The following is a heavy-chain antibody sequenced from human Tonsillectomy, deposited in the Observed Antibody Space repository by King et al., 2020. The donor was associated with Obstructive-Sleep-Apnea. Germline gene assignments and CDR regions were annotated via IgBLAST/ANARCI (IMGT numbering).Heavy chain of an antibody. CDR1: RFTFSSYT. CDR3: ARENKDYDYVWGSYRPHDY. J-gene: IGHJ4*02. Sequence: VQLVESGGGVVQPGRSLRLSCAASRFTFSSYTMHWVRQAPGKGLEWVAFISYDGSNEYYADSVKGRFTISRDNSKNTLFLQMNSLTAEDTAVYYCARENKDYDYVWGSYRPHDYWGQGTLVTVSS. CDR2: ISYDGSNE. V-gene: IGHV3-30-3*01. D-gene: IGHD3-16*02.